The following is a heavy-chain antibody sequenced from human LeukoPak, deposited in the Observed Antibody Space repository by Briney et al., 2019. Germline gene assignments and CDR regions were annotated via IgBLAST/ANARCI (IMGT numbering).Heavy chain of an antibody. J-gene: IGHJ4*02. CDR3: ARRSSCSGGSYYPFDY. CDR2: IYYSGST. CDR1: GGSISSSSYY. V-gene: IGHV4-39*01. D-gene: IGHD2-15*01. Sequence: SETLSLTCTVSGGSISSSSYYWGWIRQPPGKGLEWIGSIYYSGSTYYNPSLKSRVTISVDTSKNQFSLKLSSVTAADTAVYYCARRSSCSGGSYYPFDYWGQGTLVTVSS.